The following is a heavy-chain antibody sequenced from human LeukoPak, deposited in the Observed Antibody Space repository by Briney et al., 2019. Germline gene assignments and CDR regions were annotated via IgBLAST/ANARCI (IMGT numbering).Heavy chain of an antibody. V-gene: IGHV4-34*01. CDR2: INHSGST. J-gene: IGHJ6*03. CDR1: GGPFSGYY. D-gene: IGHD2-15*01. CDR3: ARVWRPHIVVVVAATPYYYYMDV. Sequence: SETLSLTCAVYGGPFSGYYWSWIRQPPGKGLEWIGEINHSGSTNYNPSLKSRVTISVDTSKNQFSLKLSSVTAADTAVYYGARVWRPHIVVVVAATPYYYYMDVWGKGTTVTVSS.